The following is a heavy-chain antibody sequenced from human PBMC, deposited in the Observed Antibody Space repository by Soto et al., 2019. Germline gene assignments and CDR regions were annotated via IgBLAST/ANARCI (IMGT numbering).Heavy chain of an antibody. CDR2: IIPIFGTA. CDR1: GGTFSSYA. D-gene: IGHD3-22*01. J-gene: IGHJ3*02. V-gene: IGHV1-69*06. CDR3: ATFLLNYYDSSGGAFDI. Sequence: ASVKVSCKASGGTFSSYAISWVRQAPGQGLEWMGGIIPIFGTANYAQKFQGRVTMTEDTSTDTAYMELSSLRSEDTAVYYCATFLLNYYDSSGGAFDIWGQGTMVTVSS.